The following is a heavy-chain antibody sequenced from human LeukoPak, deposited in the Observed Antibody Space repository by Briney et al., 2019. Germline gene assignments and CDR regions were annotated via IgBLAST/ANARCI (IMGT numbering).Heavy chain of an antibody. Sequence: TGGSLRLSCAASGFTFSSYSMNWVRQAPGKGLEWVSSISSSSSYIYYADSVKGRFTISRDNAKNSLYLQMNSLRAEDTAVYYCARDTSVYDFWSGYSLYYYYGMDVWGQGTTVTVSS. D-gene: IGHD3-3*01. CDR2: ISSSSSYI. V-gene: IGHV3-21*01. CDR1: GFTFSSYS. CDR3: ARDTSVYDFWSGYSLYYYYGMDV. J-gene: IGHJ6*02.